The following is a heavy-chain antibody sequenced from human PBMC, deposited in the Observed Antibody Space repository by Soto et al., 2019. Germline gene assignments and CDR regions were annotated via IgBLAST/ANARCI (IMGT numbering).Heavy chain of an antibody. Sequence: PGESLKISCKGSGYSFTSYWIGWVRQMPGKGLEWMGIIYPGDSDTRYSPSFQGQVTISADKSISTAYLQWSSLKASDTAMYYCARRGFWSGYSYCFDYWGQGTLVTVSS. D-gene: IGHD3-3*01. J-gene: IGHJ4*02. V-gene: IGHV5-51*01. CDR1: GYSFTSYW. CDR3: ARRGFWSGYSYCFDY. CDR2: IYPGDSDT.